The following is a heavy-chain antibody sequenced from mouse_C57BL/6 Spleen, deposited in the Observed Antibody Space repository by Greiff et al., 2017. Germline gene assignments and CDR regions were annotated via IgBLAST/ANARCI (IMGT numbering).Heavy chain of an antibody. CDR3: ARPYYSNGWFAY. CDR2: IYPSDSET. D-gene: IGHD2-5*01. V-gene: IGHV1-61*01. Sequence: QVQLQQPGAELVRPGSSVKLSCKASGYTFTSYWMGWVKQRPGQGLEWIGNIYPSDSETHYNQKFKDKATLTVDKSSSTAYLQLSSLTSEDSAVYYGARPYYSNGWFAYWGQGTLVTVSA. CDR1: GYTFTSYW. J-gene: IGHJ3*01.